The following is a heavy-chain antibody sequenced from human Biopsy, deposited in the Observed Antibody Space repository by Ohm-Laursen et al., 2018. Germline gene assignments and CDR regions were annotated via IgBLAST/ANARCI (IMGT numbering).Heavy chain of an antibody. CDR1: GGSISSDH. CDR3: ARATNSTGWPYYYFYGMDV. Sequence: GTLSLTCTVSGGSISSDHWSWIRQTPGKGLEWTGYIYYSGGTNYNPSLKSRVTISVDTSKNQFSLRLNSVTAADTAVYYCARATNSTGWPYYYFYGMDVWGQGTTVTVSS. V-gene: IGHV4-59*01. D-gene: IGHD2/OR15-2a*01. CDR2: IYYSGGT. J-gene: IGHJ6*02.